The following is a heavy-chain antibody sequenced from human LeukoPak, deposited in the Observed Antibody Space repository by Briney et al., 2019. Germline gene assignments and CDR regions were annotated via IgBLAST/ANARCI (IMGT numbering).Heavy chain of an antibody. V-gene: IGHV1-18*01. D-gene: IGHD6-19*01. CDR1: GYTFTSYG. CDR2: ISAYNGNT. CDR3: ATPNSGYSSGWPLQH. J-gene: IGHJ1*01. Sequence: ASVKVSCKASGYTFTSYGISWVRQAPGQGLEWMGWISAYNGNTNYAQKLQGRATMTTDTSTSTAYMELRSLRSDDTAVYYCATPNSGYSSGWPLQHWGQGTLVTVSS.